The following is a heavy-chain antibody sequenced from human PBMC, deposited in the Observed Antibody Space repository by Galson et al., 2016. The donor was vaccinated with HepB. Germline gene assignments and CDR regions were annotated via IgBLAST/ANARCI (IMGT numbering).Heavy chain of an antibody. CDR1: GFTFGDYA. V-gene: IGHV3-49*03. CDR3: TKDSSGYLNYYYGMDV. Sequence: SLRLSCAASGFTFGDYAMSWFRQAPGKGLEWVGFIRSKGYGGTTEYAASVQGRFTISRDDSKSIVYLRMNSLKTEDTPVYYCTKDSSGYLNYYYGMDVWGQGTTVTVSS. D-gene: IGHD3-22*01. CDR2: IRSKGYGGTT. J-gene: IGHJ6*02.